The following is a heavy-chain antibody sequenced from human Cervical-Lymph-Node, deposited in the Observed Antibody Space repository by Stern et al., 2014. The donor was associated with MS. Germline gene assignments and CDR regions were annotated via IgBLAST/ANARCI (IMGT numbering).Heavy chain of an antibody. CDR3: ARRGWGGGYYGDLFDY. J-gene: IGHJ4*02. Sequence: EVQLVQSGAEVKKPGESLKISCKGSGYSFTSYWIGWVRQMPGKGLEWMGIIYPGDSDTRYSPSFQGQVTISAAKSISPAYMQRGSLKASDTAMYYCARRGWGGGYYGDLFDYWGQGTLVTVSS. CDR2: IYPGDSDT. V-gene: IGHV5-51*03. D-gene: IGHD4-17*01. CDR1: GYSFTSYW.